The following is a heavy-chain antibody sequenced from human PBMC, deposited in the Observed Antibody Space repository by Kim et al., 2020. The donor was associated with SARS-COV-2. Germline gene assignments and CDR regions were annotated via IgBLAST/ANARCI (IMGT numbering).Heavy chain of an antibody. V-gene: IGHV3-53*01. Sequence: GGSLRLSCAASGFTVGRYHMSWVRQAPVKGLEWVSVIHTGGSTYYADSVKGRFTISRDDSKNTVYLQMNILRAEDTAVYFCPGDPGVANGMNIGCQGTT. CDR3: PGDPGVANGMNI. J-gene: IGHJ6*02. CDR2: IHTGGST. D-gene: IGHD7-27*01. CDR1: GFTVGRYH.